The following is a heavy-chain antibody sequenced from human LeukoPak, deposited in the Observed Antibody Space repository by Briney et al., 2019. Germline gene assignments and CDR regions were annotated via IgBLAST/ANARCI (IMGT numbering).Heavy chain of an antibody. Sequence: PSETLSLTCTVSGDSISSSIYYWGWIRQPPGKGLEGIGCIYYNGYTYYTSSLKSRVTIFVDTSKNQFSLKLISVTAADTAVYYCARQGGDTMVRGVVRDWFDPWGQGTLVTVSS. CDR1: GDSISSSIYY. CDR3: ARQGGDTMVRGVVRDWFDP. CDR2: IYYNGYT. D-gene: IGHD3-10*01. J-gene: IGHJ5*02. V-gene: IGHV4-39*01.